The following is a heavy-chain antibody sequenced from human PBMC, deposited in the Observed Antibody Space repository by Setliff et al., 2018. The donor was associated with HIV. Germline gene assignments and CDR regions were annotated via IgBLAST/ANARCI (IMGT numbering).Heavy chain of an antibody. Sequence: KPSETLSLTCTVSGGSISRYYRSWIRQPAGKGLEWIGCIYTSGSTNYDPSLKSRVTISVDASKNQFFRKLASVTAADPAVYFCARRSDWFDPWGQGTLVTSPQ. CDR2: IYTSGST. CDR3: ARRSDWFDP. J-gene: IGHJ5*02. CDR1: GGSISRYY. V-gene: IGHV4-4*08.